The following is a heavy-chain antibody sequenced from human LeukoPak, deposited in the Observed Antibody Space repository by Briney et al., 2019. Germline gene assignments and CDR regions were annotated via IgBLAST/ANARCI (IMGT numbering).Heavy chain of an antibody. J-gene: IGHJ5*02. D-gene: IGHD6-13*01. CDR2: IYYSGST. V-gene: IGHV4-31*03. CDR3: AREVQAQFRAAAGYNWFDP. Sequence: SETLSLTCTVSGGSISSGGYYWSWIRQHPGKGLEWIGYIYYSGSTYYNPSLKSRVTISVDTSKNQFSLKLSSVTAADTAAYYCAREVQAQFRAAAGYNWFDPWGQGTLVTVSS. CDR1: GGSISSGGYY.